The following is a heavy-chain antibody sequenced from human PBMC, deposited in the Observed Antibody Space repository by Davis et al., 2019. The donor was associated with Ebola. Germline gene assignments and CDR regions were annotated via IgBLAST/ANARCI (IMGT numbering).Heavy chain of an antibody. CDR3: ARSHYYNVKDL. J-gene: IGHJ6*02. Sequence: PGGSLRLSCAASGFAFRDYWMHWIREPPEGLLWFAETNPEGVTIRYADSVRGRLTISRDNVNSILYLQMNSLRPEDLAIYYCARSHYYNVKDLWGQGTRVTVSS. CDR1: GFAFRDYW. D-gene: IGHD3-10*01. V-gene: IGHV3-74*01. CDR2: TNPEGVTI.